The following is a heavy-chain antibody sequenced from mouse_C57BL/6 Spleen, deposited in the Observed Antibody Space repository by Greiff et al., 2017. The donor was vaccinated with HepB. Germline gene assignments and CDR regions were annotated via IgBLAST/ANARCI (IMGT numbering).Heavy chain of an antibody. V-gene: IGHV5-9-1*02. D-gene: IGHD2-5*01. CDR3: TRVYSNYTYYFDY. J-gene: IGHJ2*01. Sequence: EVQGVESGEGLVKPGGSLKLSCAASGFTFSSYAMSWVRQTPEKRLEWVAYISSGGDYIYYADTVKGRFTISRDNARNTLYLQMSSLKSEDTAMYYCTRVYSNYTYYFDYWGQGTTLTVSS. CDR1: GFTFSSYA. CDR2: ISSGGDYI.